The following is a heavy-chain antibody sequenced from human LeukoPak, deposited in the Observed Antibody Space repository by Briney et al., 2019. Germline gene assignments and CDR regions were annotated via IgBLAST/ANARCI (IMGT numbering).Heavy chain of an antibody. J-gene: IGHJ4*02. D-gene: IGHD6-13*01. CDR3: ARGPQYSSSWTPLDY. Sequence: GGSLRLSCAASGFTFSSYSMNWVRQAPGKGLEWVSSISSSSSYIYYADSVKGRFTISRDNAKNTLYLQMNSLRAEDTAVYYCARGPQYSSSWTPLDYWGQGTLVTVSS. V-gene: IGHV3-21*01. CDR2: ISSSSSYI. CDR1: GFTFSSYS.